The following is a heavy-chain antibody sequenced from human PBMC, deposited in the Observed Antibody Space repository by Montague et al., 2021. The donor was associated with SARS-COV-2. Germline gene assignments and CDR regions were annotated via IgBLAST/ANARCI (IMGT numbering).Heavy chain of an antibody. CDR2: INHSGST. V-gene: IGHV4-34*01. Sequence: SETLSLTCAVYGGSFSGYYWSWIRQPPGKGLEWIGEINHSGSTNSNPSLKSRVTISVDTSKNQFSLKLSSVTAADTAVYHCARGPHSSSWHYYYYYGMDVGGQGTTVTVSS. D-gene: IGHD6-13*01. J-gene: IGHJ6*02. CDR1: GGSFSGYY. CDR3: ARGPHSSSWHYYYYYGMDV.